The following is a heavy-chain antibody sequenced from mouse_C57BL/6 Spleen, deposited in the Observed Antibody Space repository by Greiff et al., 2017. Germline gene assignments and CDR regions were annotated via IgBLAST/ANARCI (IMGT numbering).Heavy chain of an antibody. Sequence: EVKLVESGGDLVKPGGSLKLSCAASGFTFSSYGMSWVRQTPDKRLEWVATISSDGSYTYYPDSVKGRFTISRDNAKNTLYLQRSSLKSEDTAMYYCARLGSSFNDYAMDYWGQGTSVTVSS. D-gene: IGHD1-1*01. CDR1: GFTFSSYG. CDR2: ISSDGSYT. J-gene: IGHJ4*01. V-gene: IGHV5-6*01. CDR3: ARLGSSFNDYAMDY.